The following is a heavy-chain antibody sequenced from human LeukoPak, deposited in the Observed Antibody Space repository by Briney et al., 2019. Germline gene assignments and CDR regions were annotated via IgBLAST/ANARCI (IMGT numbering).Heavy chain of an antibody. J-gene: IGHJ4*02. CDR3: AGDDYGDYFDY. CDR2: IYYSGST. V-gene: IGHV4-39*07. Sequence: LETLSLTCTISGGSISSSSYYWGWIRQPPGKGLEWIGSIYYSGSTYYNPSLKSRVTISVDTSKNQFSLKLSSVTAADTAVYYCAGDDYGDYFDYWGQGTLVTVSS. D-gene: IGHD4-17*01. CDR1: GGSISSSSYY.